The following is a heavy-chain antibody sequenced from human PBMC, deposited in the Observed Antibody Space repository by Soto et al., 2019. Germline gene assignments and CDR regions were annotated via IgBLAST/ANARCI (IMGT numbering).Heavy chain of an antibody. CDR3: ARKALAVGGFFYYAVDV. V-gene: IGHV1-18*04. CDR1: GYNFTNYH. Sequence: ASVKVSCKDSGYNFTNYHIHWVRQAPGQGLEWMGWISSYTGNTYYQHTANTEYAQKFQGRVSLTTDTFTTTAYMELRGLRSDDTAVYYCARKALAVGGFFYYAVDVWGPGTMVTVSS. J-gene: IGHJ6*02. D-gene: IGHD6-19*01. CDR2: ISSYTGNTYYQHTANT.